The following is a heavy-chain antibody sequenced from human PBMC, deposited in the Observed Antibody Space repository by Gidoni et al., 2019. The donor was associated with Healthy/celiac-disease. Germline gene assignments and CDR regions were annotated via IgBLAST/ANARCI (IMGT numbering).Heavy chain of an antibody. V-gene: IGHV1-2*02. J-gene: IGHJ3*02. D-gene: IGHD1-26*01. Sequence: QVQLVQSGAEVKKPGASVKVPCKASGYTFTGYYMHWVRQAPGQGLEWMGWINPNSGGTNYAQKFQGRVTMTRDTSISTAYMELSRLRSDDTAVYYCARFAVGATGIYAFDIWGQGTMVTVSS. CDR1: GYTFTGYY. CDR2: INPNSGGT. CDR3: ARFAVGATGIYAFDI.